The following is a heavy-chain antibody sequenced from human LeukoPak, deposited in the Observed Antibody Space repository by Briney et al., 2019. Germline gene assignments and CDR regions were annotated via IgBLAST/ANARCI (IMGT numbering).Heavy chain of an antibody. CDR1: GYTFTGYY. CDR2: INPNSGGT. V-gene: IGHV1-2*04. J-gene: IGHJ1*01. Sequence: ASVKVSCKASGYTFTGYYMHWVRQAPGQGLEWMGWINPNSGGTNYAQKFQGWVTMTRDTSISTAYMELSRLRSDDTAVYYCARSGYYYDSSGYFGGFTNAEYFQHWGQGTLVTVSS. CDR3: ARSGYYYDSSGYFGGFTNAEYFQH. D-gene: IGHD3-22*01.